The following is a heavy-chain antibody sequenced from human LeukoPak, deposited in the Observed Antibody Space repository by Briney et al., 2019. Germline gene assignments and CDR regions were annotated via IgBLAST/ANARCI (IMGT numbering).Heavy chain of an antibody. CDR2: IDHDAIVR. CDR1: GFTFSSYS. Sequence: GGSLRLSCAASGFTFSSYSMNWVRQAPGKGLEWVANIDHDAIVRNYVDSVEGRFTISRDDAKNSLYLQMDSLRVEDSAVYYCAREASGYDYWGRGTLVTVSS. CDR3: AREASGYDY. V-gene: IGHV3-7*01. J-gene: IGHJ4*02. D-gene: IGHD2-15*01.